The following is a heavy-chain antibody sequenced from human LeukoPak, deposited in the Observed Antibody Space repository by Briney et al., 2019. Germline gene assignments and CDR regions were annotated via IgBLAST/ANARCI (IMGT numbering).Heavy chain of an antibody. CDR3: AKDSPSRDNFWSGYYTDFDY. CDR2: IRYDGSNK. Sequence: GGSLRLSCAASGFSFSNYGMHWVRQPPGKGLEWVAFIRYDGSNKHYADSVKGRFSISRDNSKTTLYLQMNSLRPEDTAVYYCAKDSPSRDNFWSGYYTDFDYWGQGTLVTVSS. D-gene: IGHD3-3*01. V-gene: IGHV3-30*02. J-gene: IGHJ4*02. CDR1: GFSFSNYG.